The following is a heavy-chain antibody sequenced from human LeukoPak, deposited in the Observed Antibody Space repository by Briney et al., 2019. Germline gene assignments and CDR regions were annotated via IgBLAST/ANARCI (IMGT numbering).Heavy chain of an antibody. CDR2: VYYSGST. V-gene: IGHV4-61*01. CDR1: GGSVSSGSYY. Sequence: PSETLSLTCTVSGGSVSSGSYYWSWIRQPPGKGLEWIGYVYYSGSTNYNPSLKSRVTISVDTSKNQFSLKLSSVTAADTAVYYCARFMSTLTGYYTHDAFDIWGQATMVTVSS. J-gene: IGHJ3*02. D-gene: IGHD3-9*01. CDR3: ARFMSTLTGYYTHDAFDI.